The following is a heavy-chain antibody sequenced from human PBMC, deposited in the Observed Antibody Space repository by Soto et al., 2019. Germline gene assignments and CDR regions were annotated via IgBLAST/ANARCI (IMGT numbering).Heavy chain of an antibody. D-gene: IGHD6-19*01. J-gene: IGHJ5*02. Sequence: QVQLVQSGAEVKKPGSSVKVSCKASGGTFSSYAISWVRQAPGQGLEWMGGIIPIFGTANYAQKFKCRVTITADESTSTVYMELSSLRSEDTAVYYCARGGEQWLVQDWFDPWGQGTLVTVSS. CDR2: IIPIFGTA. CDR3: ARGGEQWLVQDWFDP. V-gene: IGHV1-69*12. CDR1: GGTFSSYA.